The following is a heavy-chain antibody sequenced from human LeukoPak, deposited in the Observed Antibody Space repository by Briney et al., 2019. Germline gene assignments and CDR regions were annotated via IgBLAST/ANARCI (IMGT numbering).Heavy chain of an antibody. CDR3: AKPAYCSGGSCYSIGYFDY. CDR1: GFTFGDHY. D-gene: IGHD2-15*01. Sequence: GGSLRLSCAASGFTFGDHYMSWIRQAPGKGLEWVSYITSSTYTEYADSVKGRFTMSRDNAKNSLYLQMNSLRAEDTAVYYCAKPAYCSGGSCYSIGYFDYWGQGTLVTVSS. CDR2: ITSSTYT. V-gene: IGHV3-11*03. J-gene: IGHJ4*02.